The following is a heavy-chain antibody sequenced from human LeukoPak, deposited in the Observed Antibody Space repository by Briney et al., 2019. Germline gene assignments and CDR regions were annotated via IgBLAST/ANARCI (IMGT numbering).Heavy chain of an antibody. V-gene: IGHV3-66*01. J-gene: IGHJ4*02. CDR1: GFTVSSNY. D-gene: IGHD5-18*01. CDR3: ARESSYGSFDY. CDR2: IYSGGST. Sequence: GGFLRLSCAASGFTVSSNYMSWVRQAPGKGLEWVSVIYSGGSTYYADSVKGRFTISRDNPKNTLYLQMNSLRAEDTAVYYCARESSYGSFDYWGQGTLVTVSS.